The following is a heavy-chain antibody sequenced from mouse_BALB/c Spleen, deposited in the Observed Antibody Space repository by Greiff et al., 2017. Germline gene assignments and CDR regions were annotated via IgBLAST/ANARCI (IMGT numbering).Heavy chain of an antibody. CDR1: GFNIKDYY. Sequence: EVQLQESGAELVRPGALVKLSCKASGFNIKDYYMHWVKQRPEQGLEWIGWIDPENGNTIYDPKFQGKASITADTSSNTAYLQLSSLTSEDTAVYYCARDGNYVRDMDYWGQGTSVTVSS. V-gene: IGHV14-1*02. J-gene: IGHJ4*01. D-gene: IGHD2-1*01. CDR3: ARDGNYVRDMDY. CDR2: IDPENGNT.